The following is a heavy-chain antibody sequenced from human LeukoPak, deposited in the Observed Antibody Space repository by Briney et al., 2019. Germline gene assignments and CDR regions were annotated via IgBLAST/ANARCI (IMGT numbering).Heavy chain of an antibody. Sequence: SVKVSCKASGGTFSSYAISWVRQAPGQGLEWMGRIIPILGIANYAQKFQGRVTITADKSTSTAYMELSSLRSEDTAVYYCARDRKCSGGSCYFPFDPWGQGTLVTVSS. J-gene: IGHJ5*02. CDR3: ARDRKCSGGSCYFPFDP. V-gene: IGHV1-69*04. CDR2: IIPILGIA. D-gene: IGHD2-15*01. CDR1: GGTFSSYA.